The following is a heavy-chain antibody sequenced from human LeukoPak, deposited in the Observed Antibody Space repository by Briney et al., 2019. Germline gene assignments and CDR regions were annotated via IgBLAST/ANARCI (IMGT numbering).Heavy chain of an antibody. CDR1: GFTLSRHA. CDR3: ARDKYGSPGAFDI. V-gene: IGHV3-48*03. J-gene: IGHJ3*02. CDR2: ISSSGSSI. Sequence: GGSLRLSCTASGFTLSRHAMHWVRQAPGKGLEWVSYISSSGSSIYYADSVKGRFTISRDNAKNSLYLQMNSLRAEDTAVYYCARDKYGSPGAFDIWGQGTMVTVSS. D-gene: IGHD1-26*01.